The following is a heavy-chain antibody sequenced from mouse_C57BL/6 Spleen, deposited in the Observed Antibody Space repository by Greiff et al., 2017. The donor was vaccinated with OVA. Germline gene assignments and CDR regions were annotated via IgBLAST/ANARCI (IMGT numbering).Heavy chain of an antibody. CDR3: TRRYYGSSCWYFDV. CDR1: GYTFTDYE. V-gene: IGHV1-15*01. CDR2: IDPETGGT. D-gene: IGHD1-1*01. Sequence: QVQLKESGAELVRPGASVTLSCKASGYTFTDYEMHWVKQTPVHGLEWIGAIDPETGGTAYNQKFKGKAILTADKSSSTAYMELRSLTSEDSAVYYCTRRYYGSSCWYFDVWGTGTTVTVSS. J-gene: IGHJ1*03.